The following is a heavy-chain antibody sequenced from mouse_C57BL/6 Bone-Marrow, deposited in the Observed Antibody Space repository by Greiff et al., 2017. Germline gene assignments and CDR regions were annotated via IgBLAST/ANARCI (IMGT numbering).Heavy chain of an antibody. Sequence: EVKVVESGGDLVKPGGSLQLSCAASGFTFSSYGMSWVRQTPDKRLEWVATISSGGSYTYYPDSVKGRFTISRDNAKNTLYLQMSSLKSEDTAMYYCARHRYFDVWGTGTTVTVSS. CDR2: ISSGGSYT. CDR1: GFTFSSYG. V-gene: IGHV5-6*01. J-gene: IGHJ1*03. CDR3: ARHRYFDV.